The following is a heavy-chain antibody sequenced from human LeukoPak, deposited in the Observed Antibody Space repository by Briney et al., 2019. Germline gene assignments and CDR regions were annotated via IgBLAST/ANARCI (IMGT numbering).Heavy chain of an antibody. J-gene: IGHJ6*03. Sequence: PGGSLRLSCAASGFTVSSNYMSWVRQAPGKGLEWVSVIYSGGSTYYADSVKGRFTISRDNSKNTLYLQMNSLRAEDTAVYYCARALHYYYYMDVWGKGTTVTVSS. V-gene: IGHV3-53*01. CDR2: IYSGGST. CDR3: ARALHYYYYMDV. CDR1: GFTVSSNY.